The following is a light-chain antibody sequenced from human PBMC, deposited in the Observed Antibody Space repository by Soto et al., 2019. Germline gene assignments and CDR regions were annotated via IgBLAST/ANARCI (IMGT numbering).Light chain of an antibody. Sequence: QAVVTQPTSVSGATGQRVTISCTGSSSNIGAGYDVHWYQQLPGTAPKLLIYGNSNRPSGVPDRFSGSKSGTSASLAITGLQAEDEADYYCQSYDSSLSGSVFGGGTKLTVL. J-gene: IGLJ3*02. V-gene: IGLV1-40*01. CDR2: GNS. CDR3: QSYDSSLSGSV. CDR1: SSNIGAGYD.